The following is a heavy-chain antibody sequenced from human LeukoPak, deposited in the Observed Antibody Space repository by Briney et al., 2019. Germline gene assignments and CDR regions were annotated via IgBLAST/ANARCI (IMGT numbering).Heavy chain of an antibody. CDR2: IYPGDSDT. CDR1: GYSFTSFW. D-gene: IGHD2-21*01. CDR3: AGIRSYSDAFDI. Sequence: GESLQISCKGSGYSFTSFWIGWVRQMPGKGLEWMGIIYPGDSDTRYSPSFQGQVTFSGDRSINTAYLQWSSLKASDTAMYYCAGIRSYSDAFDIWGQGTLATVSS. J-gene: IGHJ3*02. V-gene: IGHV5-51*01.